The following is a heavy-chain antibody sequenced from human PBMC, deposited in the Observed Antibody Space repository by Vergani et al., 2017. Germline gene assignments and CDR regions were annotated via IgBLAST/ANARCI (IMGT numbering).Heavy chain of an antibody. CDR2: IYPGDSDT. D-gene: IGHD2-15*01. CDR1: GYSFTSYW. CDR3: ARLRSSGLSEFGY. Sequence: EVQLVQSGAEVKKPGESLKISCKGSGYSFTSYWIGWVRQMPGKGLVWMGIIYPGDSDTRYSPSFQGQVTISADKSISAAYLQRSCLKASDTALYYCARLRSSGLSEFGYWGQGTLVTVSS. V-gene: IGHV5-51*03. J-gene: IGHJ4*02.